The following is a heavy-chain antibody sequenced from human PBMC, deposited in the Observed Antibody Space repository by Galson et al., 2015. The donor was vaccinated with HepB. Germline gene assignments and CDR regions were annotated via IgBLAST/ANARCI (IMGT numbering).Heavy chain of an antibody. J-gene: IGHJ3*01. CDR2: IIPILGSL. D-gene: IGHD2-2*01. V-gene: IGHV1-69*13. CDR1: GGTFKIYG. CDR3: VTDMGYCSSSTCLYAAFGF. Sequence: SVKVSCKASGGTFKIYGVSWVRQAPRQGLEWMGGIIPILGSLNYAQKFLGRVTITADESMTTAYMELSSLRSEDTAVYYCVTDMGYCSSSTCLYAAFGFWGQGTLVTVSS.